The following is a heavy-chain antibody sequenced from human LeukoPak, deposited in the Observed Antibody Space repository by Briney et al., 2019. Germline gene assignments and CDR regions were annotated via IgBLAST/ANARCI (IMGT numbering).Heavy chain of an antibody. D-gene: IGHD1-26*01. CDR3: ARKGYTGSLRFDY. V-gene: IGHV4-4*02. CDR2: IYHSGST. Sequence: SGTLSLTCAVSGGSISSSNWWSWVRQSPGKGLEWIGEIYHSGSTNYNPSLKSRVTISVDKSKNQFSLKLTSVTAADTAVYYCARKGYTGSLRFDYWGQGTLVTVSS. J-gene: IGHJ4*02. CDR1: GGSISSSNW.